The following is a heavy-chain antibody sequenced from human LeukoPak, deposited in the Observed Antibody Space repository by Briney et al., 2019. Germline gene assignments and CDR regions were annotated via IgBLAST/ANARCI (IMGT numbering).Heavy chain of an antibody. CDR3: ARLIAAAGQNWFDP. CDR2: IYYSGST. Sequence: SETLSLTCTVSGGSISSYYWSWIRQPPGKGLEWIGYIYYSGSTNYNPSLKSRVTISVDTSKNQISLKLSSVTAADTAVYYCARLIAAAGQNWFDPWGQGTLVTVSS. CDR1: GGSISSYY. J-gene: IGHJ5*02. V-gene: IGHV4-59*01. D-gene: IGHD6-13*01.